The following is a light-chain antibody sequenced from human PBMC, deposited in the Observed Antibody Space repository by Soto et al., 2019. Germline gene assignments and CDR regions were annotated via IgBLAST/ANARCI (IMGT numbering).Light chain of an antibody. V-gene: IGKV1-5*03. CDR1: QSIRSW. Sequence: DIQMTQSPSTLSASVGDRVNITCRASQSIRSWLAWYQQKPGKAPNLLIYKASSLESGVPSRFSGSGSGTEFTLTIESMQTADFANYHCQQYHSYPWTFGQGTKVDIK. CDR3: QQYHSYPWT. J-gene: IGKJ1*01. CDR2: KAS.